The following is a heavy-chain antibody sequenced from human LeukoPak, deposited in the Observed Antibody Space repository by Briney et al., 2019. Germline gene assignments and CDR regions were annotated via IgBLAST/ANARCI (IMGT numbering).Heavy chain of an antibody. J-gene: IGHJ6*03. CDR2: LSGRGGSI. Sequence: GGSLSLSCAASGFTLGFYAMRWVRQATGEGLEWVSGLSGRGGSIYYADSVKGRFTISRENSKNTLYLQRNSLGAEDTAVYYGATTLLRASSYMDDWGKGTTVTVSS. CDR1: GFTLGFYA. CDR3: ATTLLRASSYMDD. V-gene: IGHV3-23*01.